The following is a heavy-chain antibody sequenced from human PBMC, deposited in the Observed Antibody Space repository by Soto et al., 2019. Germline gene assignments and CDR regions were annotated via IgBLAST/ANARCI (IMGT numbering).Heavy chain of an antibody. CDR3: VSYCEGSEVGSGGHYYSFLDF. CDR2: IYSGGST. Sequence: PGGSLRLSCAASGFTVSSNYMSWVRQAPGKGLEWVSVIYSGGSTYYAASVKGRFTISRPNSKNTLYLQMNSLRAEDRAVYYCVSYCEGSEVGSGGHYYSFLDFWGKGTSDPVSS. J-gene: IGHJ6*03. V-gene: IGHV3-53*04. D-gene: IGHD2-21*01. CDR1: GFTVSSNY.